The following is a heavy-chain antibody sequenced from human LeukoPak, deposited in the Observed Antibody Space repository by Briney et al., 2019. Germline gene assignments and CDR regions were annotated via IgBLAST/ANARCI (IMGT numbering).Heavy chain of an antibody. CDR3: ARDRWELPGGFQH. CDR1: GFNFNDYA. Sequence: GGSLRLSCVASGFNFNDYAMHWVRQAPGKGLEWVSGISWNSGYIGYADSVKGRFTISRDNSKNTLYLQMNSLRAEDTAVYYCARDRWELPGGFQHWGQGTLVTVSS. J-gene: IGHJ1*01. CDR2: ISWNSGYI. D-gene: IGHD1-26*01. V-gene: IGHV3-9*01.